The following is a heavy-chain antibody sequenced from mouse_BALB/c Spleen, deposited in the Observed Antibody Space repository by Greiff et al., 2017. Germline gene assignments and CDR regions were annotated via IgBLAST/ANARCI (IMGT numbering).Heavy chain of an antibody. CDR2: ISSGGSYT. V-gene: IGHV5-9-3*01. Sequence: EVKLMESGGGLVKPGGSLKLSCAASGFTFSSYAMSWVRQTPEKRLEWVATISSGGSYTYYPDSVKGRFTISRDNAKNTLYLQMSSLRSEDTAMYYCARRAYGSSEEFYAMDYWGQGTSVTVSS. CDR3: ARRAYGSSEEFYAMDY. CDR1: GFTFSSYA. J-gene: IGHJ4*01. D-gene: IGHD1-1*01.